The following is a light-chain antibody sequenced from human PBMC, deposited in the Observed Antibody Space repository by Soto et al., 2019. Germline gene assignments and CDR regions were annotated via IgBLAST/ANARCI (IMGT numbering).Light chain of an antibody. CDR3: QQLNSYPT. CDR2: AAS. Sequence: IQLTQSPSSLSASVGDRVTFTCRASEDISSYLAWYQQKPGTAPKLLIYAASALHSGVPSRFSGSGSGTDFTLTISSLEPEDFAVYYCQQLNSYPTFGQGTRLEI. V-gene: IGKV1-9*01. CDR1: EDISSY. J-gene: IGKJ5*01.